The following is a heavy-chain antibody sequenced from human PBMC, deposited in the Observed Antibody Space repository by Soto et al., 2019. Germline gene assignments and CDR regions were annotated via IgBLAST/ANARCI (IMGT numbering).Heavy chain of an antibody. D-gene: IGHD6-19*01. CDR1: GFTFSSYG. Sequence: QVQLVESGGGVVQPGRSLRLSCAASGFTFSSYGMHWVRQAPGKGLEWVAVIWYDGSNKYYADSVKGRFTISRDNYKNTLYLQMNSLRAEDTAVYYCARDRNYGSLWQTPPNNYYYGMDVWGQGTTVTVSS. J-gene: IGHJ6*02. V-gene: IGHV3-33*01. CDR2: IWYDGSNK. CDR3: ARDRNYGSLWQTPPNNYYYGMDV.